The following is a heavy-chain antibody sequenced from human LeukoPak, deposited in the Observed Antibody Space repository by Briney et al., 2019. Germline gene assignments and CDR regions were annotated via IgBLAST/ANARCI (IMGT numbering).Heavy chain of an antibody. D-gene: IGHD3-22*01. Sequence: GGSLRLSCAASGFSFSTYVMSWVGQAPGKGVDGVSAISGSGGNTYYADSVKGRFNISRDNSKTTLYLHMNSMRAEDTAVSYCEKGVYYYDSSAYYSTYYFDYWGQGPLVTVSS. CDR3: EKGVYYYDSSAYYSTYYFDY. V-gene: IGHV3-23*01. J-gene: IGHJ4*02. CDR2: ISGSGGNT. CDR1: GFSFSTYV.